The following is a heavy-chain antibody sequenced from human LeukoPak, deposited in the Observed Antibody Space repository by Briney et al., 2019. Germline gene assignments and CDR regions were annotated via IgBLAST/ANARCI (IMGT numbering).Heavy chain of an antibody. CDR3: ARLIAARQFYYYYGMDV. CDR1: GYSFTSYW. V-gene: IGHV5-51*01. Sequence: GESLKISCKGSGYSFTSYWIGWVRQMPGKGLEWMGITYPGDSDTRYSPSFQGQVTISADKSISTAYLQWSSLKASDTAMYYCARLIAARQFYYYYGMDVWGQGTTVTVSS. D-gene: IGHD6-6*01. J-gene: IGHJ6*02. CDR2: TYPGDSDT.